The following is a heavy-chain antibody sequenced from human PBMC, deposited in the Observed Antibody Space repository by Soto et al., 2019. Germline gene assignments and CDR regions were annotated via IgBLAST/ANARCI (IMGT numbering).Heavy chain of an antibody. J-gene: IGHJ6*02. Sequence: QVQLQQWGTGLLKPSETLSLTCAVYGGSFSGYYWSWIRQPPGKGLEWIGEINHSGSTNYNPSLKSRVTISVDTAKNQFSLKLSSVTAADTAVYYCARGLDALLRGKRDGMDVWGQGTTVTVSS. CDR2: INHSGST. D-gene: IGHD3-16*01. V-gene: IGHV4-34*01. CDR3: ARGLDALLRGKRDGMDV. CDR1: GGSFSGYY.